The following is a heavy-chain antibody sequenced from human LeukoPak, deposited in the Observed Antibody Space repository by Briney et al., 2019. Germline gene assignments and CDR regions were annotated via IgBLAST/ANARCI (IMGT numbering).Heavy chain of an antibody. D-gene: IGHD2-21*02. CDR3: ARVQRVTPMYNWFDP. Sequence: ASVKVSCKASGYTFTSYDINWVRQATGQGLEWMGWMNPNSGNTGYAQKFQGRVTMTRNTSISTAYMELSSLRSEDTAVYYCARVQRVTPMYNWFDPWGQGTLVTVSP. V-gene: IGHV1-8*01. CDR2: MNPNSGNT. J-gene: IGHJ5*02. CDR1: GYTFTSYD.